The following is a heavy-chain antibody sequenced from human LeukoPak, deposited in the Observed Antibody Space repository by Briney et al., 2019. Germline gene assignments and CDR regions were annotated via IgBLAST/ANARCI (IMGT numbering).Heavy chain of an antibody. D-gene: IGHD3-10*01. V-gene: IGHV4-4*07. J-gene: IGHJ4*02. CDR2: ISSSGTT. Sequence: SETLSLTCTVSGGCINGYYWSWIRRPAGEGLEWIGRISSSGTTNYNPSLKSRITVSVNTSKNQFSLRLNSVTAADTAVYYCARDGGSGSFTWGQGTLVTVSS. CDR3: ARDGGSGSFT. CDR1: GGCINGYY.